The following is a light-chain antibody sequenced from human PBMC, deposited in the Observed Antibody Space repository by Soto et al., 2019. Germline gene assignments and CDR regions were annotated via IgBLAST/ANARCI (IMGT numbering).Light chain of an antibody. J-gene: IGLJ3*02. Sequence: QSALTQPASVSGSPGQSITISCTGTSSDVGSYYLVTWYQQYPGKAPKLMIYEASKRPSGVSYRFSGSKSGNTASLTISGLQAEDEADYYCSSYTSTNTQVFGGGTKLTVL. CDR3: SSYTSTNTQV. V-gene: IGLV2-14*02. CDR1: SSDVGSYYL. CDR2: EAS.